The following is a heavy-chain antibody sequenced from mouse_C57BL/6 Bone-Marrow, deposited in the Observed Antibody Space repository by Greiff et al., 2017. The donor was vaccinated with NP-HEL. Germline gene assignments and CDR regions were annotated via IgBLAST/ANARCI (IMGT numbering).Heavy chain of an antibody. CDR3: TKALVATAS. Sequence: EVQLQQSGAELVRPGASVKLSCTASGFNIKDDYMHWVKQRPEQGLEWIGWIDPENGDTAYASKFQGKATITADTSSNTAYLQLSSLTSEDTAVYYCTKALVATASRGQGTLVTVSA. V-gene: IGHV14-4*01. CDR2: IDPENGDT. J-gene: IGHJ3*01. CDR1: GFNIKDDY. D-gene: IGHD1-1*01.